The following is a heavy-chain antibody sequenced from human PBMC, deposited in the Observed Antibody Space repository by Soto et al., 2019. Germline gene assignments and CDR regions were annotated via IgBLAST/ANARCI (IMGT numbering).Heavy chain of an antibody. D-gene: IGHD1-1*01. Sequence: QVQLQQWGAGLVKPSETLSLSCAVYGQSFSGHSWAWIRQPPGKGLEWIGEINESGSTYYNPSLKSRVTIPTDASKNQFSLKLSSVIAADTAAYFCARGSGIVALPGELEDVKYDYWGQGTLVNVSS. V-gene: IGHV4-34*01. CDR1: GQSFSGHS. J-gene: IGHJ4*02. CDR2: INESGST. CDR3: ARGSGIVALPGELEDVKYDY.